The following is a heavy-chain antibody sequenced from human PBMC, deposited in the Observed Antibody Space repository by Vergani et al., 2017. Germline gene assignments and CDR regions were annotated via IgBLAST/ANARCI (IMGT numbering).Heavy chain of an antibody. CDR1: GFTFSSYG. D-gene: IGHD3-22*01. CDR3: AKASRSVVMWYDGMDV. Sequence: QVQLVESGGGVVQPGGSLRLSCAASGFTFSSYGMHWVRQAPGKGLEWVAFIRYDGSNKYYADSVKGRVTISRDNSKNTLYLQMNSLRAEDTAVYYCAKASRSVVMWYDGMDVWGQGTTVTVSS. J-gene: IGHJ6*02. CDR2: IRYDGSNK. V-gene: IGHV3-30*02.